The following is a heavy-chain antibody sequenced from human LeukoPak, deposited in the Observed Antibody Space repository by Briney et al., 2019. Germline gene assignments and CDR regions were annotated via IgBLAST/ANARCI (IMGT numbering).Heavy chain of an antibody. CDR3: ARDPGGSCYGGCSEYFQH. J-gene: IGHJ1*01. Sequence: GASVKVSCKASGGTFSSCAISWVRQAPGQGLEWMGGIIPIFGTANYAQKFQGRVTTTTDESTSTAYMELSSLRSEDTAVYYCARDPGGSCYGGCSEYFQHWGQGTLVTVSS. D-gene: IGHD2-15*01. CDR2: IIPIFGTA. V-gene: IGHV1-69*05. CDR1: GGTFSSCA.